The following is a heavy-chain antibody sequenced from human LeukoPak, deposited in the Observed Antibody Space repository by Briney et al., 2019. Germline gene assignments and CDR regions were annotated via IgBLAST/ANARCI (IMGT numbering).Heavy chain of an antibody. CDR2: IFYSGST. CDR3: ANYYAGDSHDAFDI. V-gene: IGHV4-39*07. D-gene: IGHD4-23*01. Sequence: SETLSLTCTVSGGSISTSNYYWGWIRQPPGKGLEWIGNIFYSGSTYYSPSLKSRVTISVDTSKNQFSLKLSSVTAADTAVYYCANYYAGDSHDAFDIWGQGTMVTVSS. J-gene: IGHJ3*02. CDR1: GGSISTSNYY.